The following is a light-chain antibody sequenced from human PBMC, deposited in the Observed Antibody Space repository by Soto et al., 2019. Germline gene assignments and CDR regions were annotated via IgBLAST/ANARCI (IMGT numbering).Light chain of an antibody. CDR1: QSLSTS. CDR3: QQRNNWPLT. V-gene: IGKV3-11*01. CDR2: DTP. Sequence: PGKRAALSCRASQSLSTSLAWYQQRPGQAPRLLIYDTPIRATGIPARFSGSGSGTDFTLTISSLEPEDFAVYYCQQRNNWPLTFGQGTRLEIK. J-gene: IGKJ5*01.